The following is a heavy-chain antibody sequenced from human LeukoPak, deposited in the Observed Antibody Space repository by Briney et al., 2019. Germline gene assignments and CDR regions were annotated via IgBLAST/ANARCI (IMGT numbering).Heavy chain of an antibody. CDR3: AKDPGRVGASPFDY. V-gene: IGHV3-30*18. D-gene: IGHD1-26*01. Sequence: PGGSLRLSCAASEFIFSRYAMSWVRQAPGKGLEWVAGISYDGSNKYYADSVKGRFTISRDNSKNTLHLQMDSLRAEDSAVYYCAKDPGRVGASPFDYWGQGTLVTVAS. J-gene: IGHJ4*02. CDR2: ISYDGSNK. CDR1: EFIFSRYA.